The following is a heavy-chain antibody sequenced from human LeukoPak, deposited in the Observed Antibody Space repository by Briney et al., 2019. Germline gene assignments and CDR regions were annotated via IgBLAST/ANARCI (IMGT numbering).Heavy chain of an antibody. CDR2: IKQDGSEK. CDR1: GFTFSNYW. CDR3: ARECYDILTGYFLFDY. J-gene: IGHJ4*02. D-gene: IGHD3-9*01. V-gene: IGHV3-7*03. Sequence: GGSLRLSCAASGFTFSNYWMSWVRQAPGKGLEWVANIKQDGSEKYYVDSVKGRFTISRDNAKNSLYLQMNSLRAEDTAVYYCARECYDILTGYFLFDYWGQGTLVTVSS.